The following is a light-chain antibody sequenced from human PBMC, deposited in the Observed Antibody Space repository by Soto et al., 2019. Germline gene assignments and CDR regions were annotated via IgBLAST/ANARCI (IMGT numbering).Light chain of an antibody. CDR1: QSVRSN. Sequence: EIVMTQSPATLSVSPGERATLSCRASQSVRSNLAWYQQKPGKAPRLLIYGASTRATGIPARFSGSGSGTEFTLTISSLQSEDFAVYYCQQYNNWPPRTFGQATKLEIK. CDR2: GAS. V-gene: IGKV3-15*01. J-gene: IGKJ2*01. CDR3: QQYNNWPPRT.